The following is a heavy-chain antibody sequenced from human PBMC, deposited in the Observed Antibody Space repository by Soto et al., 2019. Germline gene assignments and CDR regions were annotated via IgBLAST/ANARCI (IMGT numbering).Heavy chain of an antibody. CDR1: GGTFSSYA. J-gene: IGHJ6*02. V-gene: IGHV1-69*01. CDR2: IIPIFGTA. D-gene: IGHD6-13*01. CDR3: ATAYSSSWYIHYYGMDV. Sequence: VSCKASGGTFSSYAISWVRQAPGQGLEWMGGIIPIFGTANYAQKFQGRVTITADESTSTAYMELSSLRSEDTAVYYCATAYSSSWYIHYYGMDVWGQGTTVTVSS.